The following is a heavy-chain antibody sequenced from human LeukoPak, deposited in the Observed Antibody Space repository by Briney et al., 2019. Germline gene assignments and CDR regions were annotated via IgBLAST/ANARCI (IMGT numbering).Heavy chain of an antibody. V-gene: IGHV3-23*01. Sequence: PGGSLRLSCAASGFTFSDYYMSWLRQAPGKGLEWGSGISDSGGSTFYADSVKGRFNISRDNYKKILYVKMNSLRGDETAVYYCAKVSESNYDILTGYYTPYYFDYWGQGTLVTVSS. D-gene: IGHD3-9*01. CDR1: GFTFSDYY. CDR2: ISDSGGST. J-gene: IGHJ4*02. CDR3: AKVSESNYDILTGYYTPYYFDY.